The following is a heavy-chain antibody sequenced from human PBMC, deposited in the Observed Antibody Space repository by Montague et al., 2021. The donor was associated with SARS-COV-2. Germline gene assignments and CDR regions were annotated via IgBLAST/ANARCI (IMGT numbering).Heavy chain of an antibody. V-gene: IGHV4-39*01. CDR2: IYYSGNT. CDR1: GGSIRSTSYY. J-gene: IGHJ4*02. CDR3: VTPGNYAEYGQFDY. D-gene: IGHD4-11*01. Sequence: SETLSLTCSFSGGSIRSTSYYWGWIRQPPGKGLEWIGNIYYSGNTYYNPSLKSRVAISLDTANNQFSLKMTSLTVADTAIYYCVTPGNYAEYGQFDYWGPGTLVIVSS.